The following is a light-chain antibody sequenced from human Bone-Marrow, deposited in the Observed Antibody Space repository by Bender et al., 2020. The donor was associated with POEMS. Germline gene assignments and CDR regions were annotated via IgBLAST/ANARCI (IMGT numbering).Light chain of an antibody. J-gene: IGLJ2*01. CDR3: SSYSSYSTAYILV. Sequence: QSALTQPASVSGSPGQSITIACTGTSSDIGAYDYVSWYQQHPGKVPKLLIFNVNNRPSGLSTRFSGSKSGNTASLTIYGLQAEDEADYYCSSYSSYSTAYILVFGGGTRLTVL. V-gene: IGLV2-14*03. CDR2: NVN. CDR1: SSDIGAYDY.